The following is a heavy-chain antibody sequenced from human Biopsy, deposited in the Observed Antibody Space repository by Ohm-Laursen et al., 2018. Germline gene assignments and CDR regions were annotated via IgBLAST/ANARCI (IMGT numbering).Heavy chain of an antibody. CDR2: IIPILRTT. CDR3: AREAIGYQLPCDD. Sequence: SVKVSCKASGYTFSNYGISWVRQAPGQGLEWMGRIIPILRTTAYAQTFLGRVTITADSPTSTVDMELTSLTSDDTAVYFCAREAIGYQLPCDDWGQGTLVTVSS. CDR1: GYTFSNYG. J-gene: IGHJ4*02. V-gene: IGHV1-69*11. D-gene: IGHD2-2*01.